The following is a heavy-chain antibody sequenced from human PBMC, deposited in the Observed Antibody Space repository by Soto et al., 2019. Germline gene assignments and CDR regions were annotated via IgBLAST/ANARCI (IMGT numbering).Heavy chain of an antibody. V-gene: IGHV3-9*01. CDR3: AKDMYNSHDLGGFFEL. Sequence: SLRLSCEGSVFSFHEHAMFCVRQFPGKGLEWVSGISWNSATVAYADAVKGRFTISRDNDKSSLYLQMDSLRPEDTAFYYCAKDMYNSHDLGGFFELWGQGTLFTVS. CDR2: ISWNSATV. D-gene: IGHD1-1*01. J-gene: IGHJ4*02. CDR1: VFSFHEHA.